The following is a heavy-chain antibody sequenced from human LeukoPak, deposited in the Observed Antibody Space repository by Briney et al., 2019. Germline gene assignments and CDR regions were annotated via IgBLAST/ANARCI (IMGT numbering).Heavy chain of an antibody. D-gene: IGHD6-6*01. CDR1: GYTFTSYG. J-gene: IGHJ4*02. V-gene: IGHV1-18*01. CDR2: ISAYNGNT. Sequence: ASVKVSCKASGYTFTSYGISWVRQPPGQGLEWMGWISAYNGNTNYAQKLQGRVTMTTDTSTSTAYMELRSLRSDDTAVYYCARGRSSRSSRGGLPDYWGQGTLVTVSS. CDR3: ARGRSSRSSRGGLPDY.